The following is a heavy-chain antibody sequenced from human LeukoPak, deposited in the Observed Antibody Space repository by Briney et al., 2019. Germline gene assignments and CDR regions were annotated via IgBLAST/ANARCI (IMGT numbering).Heavy chain of an antibody. J-gene: IGHJ4*02. CDR3: ARSSYGDYDAVY. CDR1: GSPFTSYW. D-gene: IGHD4-17*01. Sequence: PGGSLQISCLGSGSPFTSYWIGWVRQVTGKGLEWMGILYPGDHDISYSPSFQGQFPITAHKSLSTAYLQWSSLEAWDTAMYYCARSSYGDYDAVYWGQGALVTVSS. V-gene: IGHV5-51*01. CDR2: LYPGDHDI.